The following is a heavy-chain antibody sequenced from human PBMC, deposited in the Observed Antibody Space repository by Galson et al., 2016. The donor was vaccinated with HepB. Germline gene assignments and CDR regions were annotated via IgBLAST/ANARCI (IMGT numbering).Heavy chain of an antibody. D-gene: IGHD2-2*01. CDR2: ISRSGDST. V-gene: IGHV3-23*01. J-gene: IGHJ6*04. CDR1: GFTFRNYG. CDR3: VQGSTAPAV. Sequence: LRLSCAASGFTFRNYGMTWVRQAPGKGLEVVSSISRSGDSTDYADSVKGRFTISRDNSKNTLSLQMNSLTADDTAIYYCVQGSTAPAVWGKGTPVTVSS.